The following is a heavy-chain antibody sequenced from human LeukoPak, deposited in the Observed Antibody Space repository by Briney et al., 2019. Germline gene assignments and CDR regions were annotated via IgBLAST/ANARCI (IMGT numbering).Heavy chain of an antibody. V-gene: IGHV4-39*01. J-gene: IGHJ4*02. Sequence: PSETLSLTCTVSGGSISSPTYYWAWIRQPPGKGLEWIGTIHYSGSTFYNPSLKSRVTISVDTSKNQFSLKLSSVTAADTAVYYCARLGGYYDPPGYWGQGTLVTVSP. CDR2: IHYSGST. CDR3: ARLGGYYDPPGY. CDR1: GGSISSPTYY. D-gene: IGHD3-22*01.